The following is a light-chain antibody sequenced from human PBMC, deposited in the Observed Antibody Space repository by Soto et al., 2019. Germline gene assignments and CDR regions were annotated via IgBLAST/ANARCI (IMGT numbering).Light chain of an antibody. CDR1: QTLSNSF. Sequence: EIVLTLSPGTLSLSPSERATLSCRASQTLSNSFIAWYQQKPGQAPRLLIYDTSSRATGVPDRYSASGSGTDFTLTISRLEPEDFAVFFCQQYGTSEIIFGQGTRLEIK. J-gene: IGKJ5*01. V-gene: IGKV3-20*01. CDR3: QQYGTSEII. CDR2: DTS.